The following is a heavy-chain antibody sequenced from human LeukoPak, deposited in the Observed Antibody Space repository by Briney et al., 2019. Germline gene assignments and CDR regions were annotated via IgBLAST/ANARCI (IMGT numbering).Heavy chain of an antibody. CDR3: TRDWLDASLDY. V-gene: IGHV3-7*01. CDR2: INHPGTEK. Sequence: GGSLRLSCAASGFSFSDFCMSWVRQAPGNGLEWVAFINHPGTEKYYVDSVEGRFTISRDNAKNSLYLQMNSLRAEDTAIYYCTRDWLDASLDYWGQGVLVTVSS. J-gene: IGHJ4*02. CDR1: GFSFSDFC. D-gene: IGHD6-19*01.